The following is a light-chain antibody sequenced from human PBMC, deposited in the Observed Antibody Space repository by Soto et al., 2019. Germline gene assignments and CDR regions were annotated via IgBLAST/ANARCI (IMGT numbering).Light chain of an antibody. Sequence: QSALTQPASVYGSPGQSITISCTGTSSDVGGYNYVSWYQQHPGKAPKLMIYDVNNRPSGVSNRFSGSKSGYTASLTISGLQAEDEAHYYCSSYTSSSTLVVFGGGTKLTVL. CDR3: SSYTSSSTLVV. CDR1: SSDVGGYNY. V-gene: IGLV2-14*03. CDR2: DVN. J-gene: IGLJ2*01.